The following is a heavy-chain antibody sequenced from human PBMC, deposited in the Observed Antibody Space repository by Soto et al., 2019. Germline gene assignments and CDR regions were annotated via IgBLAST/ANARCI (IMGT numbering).Heavy chain of an antibody. D-gene: IGHD1-26*01. Sequence: QVQLEESGPGLVKPSETLSLTCTVSGGSISSHYWSWVRQAPGKGLEWMGCIYYRGNTFYNPSLKSRVTISVDTSKNQFSLSLSSLTAADTAVYYCARVSSGVGPDYWGQGTLVTVSS. V-gene: IGHV4-59*11. CDR2: IYYRGNT. CDR3: ARVSSGVGPDY. J-gene: IGHJ4*02. CDR1: GGSISSHY.